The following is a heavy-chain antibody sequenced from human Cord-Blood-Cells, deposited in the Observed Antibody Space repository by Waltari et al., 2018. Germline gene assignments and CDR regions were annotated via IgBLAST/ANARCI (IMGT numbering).Heavy chain of an antibody. Sequence: QVQLQESGPGLVKPSETLSLTCTVSGGSISSYYWSWIRQPAGKGLEWIGRIYTSGSTNYNPSLKSRVTMSVDTSKNQFSLKLSSVTAADTAVYYCARDSDIVVVPAAFAFDIWGQGTMVTVSS. CDR1: GGSISSYY. V-gene: IGHV4-4*07. D-gene: IGHD2-2*01. CDR3: ARDSDIVVVPAAFAFDI. J-gene: IGHJ3*02. CDR2: IYTSGST.